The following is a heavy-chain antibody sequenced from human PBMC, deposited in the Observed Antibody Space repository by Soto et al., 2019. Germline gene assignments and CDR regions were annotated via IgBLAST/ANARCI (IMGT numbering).Heavy chain of an antibody. V-gene: IGHV4-59*02. CDR1: ARTVSSYH. Sequence: PSETLSLTCTRSARTVSSYHWSWSRQPPGKGQEWIGYTDYSGNTNYNPALKSRVTISVDTSKHQFSLKLSSVTAADTAVYYCARTAALGDFGGALDANYYYYGMDVWGQGTTGTVSS. J-gene: IGHJ6*02. CDR2: TDYSGNT. CDR3: ARTAALGDFGGALDANYYYYGMDV. D-gene: IGHD3-3*01.